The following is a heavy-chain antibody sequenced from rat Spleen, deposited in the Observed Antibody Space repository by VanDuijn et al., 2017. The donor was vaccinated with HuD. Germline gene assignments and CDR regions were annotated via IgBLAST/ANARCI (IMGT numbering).Heavy chain of an antibody. J-gene: IGHJ3*01. D-gene: IGHD1-5*01. CDR2: ISYDGRST. V-gene: IGHV5-31*01. CDR1: GFTFNNYW. CDR3: ARRRNIGTTGDWFAY. Sequence: EVQLVESGGGLVQPGGSLKLSCVASGFTFNNYWMTWIRQAPGKGLEWVATISYDGRSTYYADSVKSRFTISRDNAKSTLYLQMDSLRSEDTATYYCARRRNIGTTGDWFAYWGQGTLVTVSS.